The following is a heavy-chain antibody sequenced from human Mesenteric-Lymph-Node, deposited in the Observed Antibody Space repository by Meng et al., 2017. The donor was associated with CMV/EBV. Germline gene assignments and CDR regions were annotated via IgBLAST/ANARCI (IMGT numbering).Heavy chain of an antibody. D-gene: IGHD3-10*01. CDR1: GGSISSSSYY. V-gene: IGHV4-39*07. CDR2: MYYTGST. J-gene: IGHJ5*02. CDR3: AAVGGAIFGDYFDP. Sequence: GSLRLSCTVSGGSISSSSYYWGWIRQPPGKGLEWIGSMYYTGSTFYNPSLKSRVTISLDTSKNQFSLNLSSVTAADTAVYYCAAVGGAIFGDYFDPWGQGTLVTVSS.